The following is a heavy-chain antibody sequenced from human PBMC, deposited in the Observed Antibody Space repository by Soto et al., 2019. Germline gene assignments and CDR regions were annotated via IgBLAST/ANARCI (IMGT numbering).Heavy chain of an antibody. J-gene: IGHJ6*02. CDR3: ARDRIVGATSLGYYYYYGMDV. Sequence: QVQLVESGGGVVQPGRSLRLSCAASGFTFSSYAMHWVRQAPGKGLEWGAVISYDGSNKYYADSVKGRFTISRDNSKNTLYLQMNSLRAEDTAVYYCARDRIVGATSLGYYYYYGMDVWGQGTTVTVSS. D-gene: IGHD1-26*01. V-gene: IGHV3-30-3*01. CDR2: ISYDGSNK. CDR1: GFTFSSYA.